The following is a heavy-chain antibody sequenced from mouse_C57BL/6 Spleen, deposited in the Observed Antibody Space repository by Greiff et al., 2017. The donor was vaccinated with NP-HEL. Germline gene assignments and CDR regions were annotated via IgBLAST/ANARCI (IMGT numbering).Heavy chain of an antibody. CDR1: GFTFSDYG. CDR2: ISSGSSTI. D-gene: IGHD3-2*02. V-gene: IGHV5-17*01. Sequence: DVKLVESGGGLVKPGGSLKLSCAASGFTFSDYGMHWVRQAPEKGLEWVAYISSGSSTIYYADTVKGRFPISRDNAKNTLFLQMTSRRSEDTAMDYCARSSGLGSLMDYWGQGTTVTVSS. J-gene: IGHJ4*01. CDR3: ARSSGLGSLMDY.